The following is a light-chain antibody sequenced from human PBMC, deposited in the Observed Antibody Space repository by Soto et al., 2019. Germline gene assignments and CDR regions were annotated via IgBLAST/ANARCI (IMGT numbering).Light chain of an antibody. V-gene: IGLV2-8*01. Sequence: QAVVTQPPSASGSPGQSVTISCTGTSSDVGGYNYVSWYQQHPGKAPKLMIYEVSERPSGVPDRFSGSKSGNTASLTVSGLQAEDEADYYCSSYAGSSTHVLFGGGTQLTVL. J-gene: IGLJ2*01. CDR3: SSYAGSSTHVL. CDR1: SSDVGGYNY. CDR2: EVS.